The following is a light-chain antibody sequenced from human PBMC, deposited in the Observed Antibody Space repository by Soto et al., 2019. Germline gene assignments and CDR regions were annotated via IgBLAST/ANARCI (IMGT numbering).Light chain of an antibody. CDR3: QHYKSYPWT. CDR1: QSIDSW. J-gene: IGKJ1*01. V-gene: IGKV1-5*03. CDR2: KAS. Sequence: DIQMTQSTSTMSASVGDRVTITCRASQSIDSWLAWYQQKPGKAPKFLMYKASNLESGVPSRFSGSGSETEFTLTISSLQPDDFATYYCQHYKSYPWTFGQGTKVEFK.